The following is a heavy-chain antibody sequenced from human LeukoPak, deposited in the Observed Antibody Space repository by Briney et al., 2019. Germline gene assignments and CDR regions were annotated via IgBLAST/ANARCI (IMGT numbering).Heavy chain of an antibody. D-gene: IGHD3-22*01. CDR2: VSSSSSTI. CDR3: ARSYYYDSSGYPYFDY. V-gene: IGHV3-48*02. CDR1: GFTFSSYS. Sequence: GGSLRLSCAASGFTFSSYSMNWVRRAPGKGLEWGSYVSSSSSTIYYADSVMGRFTISRDNAKNSLYLQMNSLRDEDTAVYYCARSYYYDSSGYPYFDYWGQGTLVTVSS. J-gene: IGHJ4*02.